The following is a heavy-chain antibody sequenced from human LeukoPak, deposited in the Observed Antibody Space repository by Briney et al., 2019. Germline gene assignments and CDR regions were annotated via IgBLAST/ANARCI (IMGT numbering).Heavy chain of an antibody. CDR3: AKDRYGDYEAPFQYYMDA. CDR2: INPNSGGT. CDR1: GYTFTGYY. Sequence: ASVKVSCKASGYTFTGYYMHWVRQAPGQGLEWMGWINPNSGGTNYAQKFQDRVSMTRDTSISTAYMHLSRLRSADTAVYYCAKDRYGDYEAPFQYYMDAWGRGTTVTVSS. J-gene: IGHJ6*03. D-gene: IGHD5-12*01. V-gene: IGHV1-2*02.